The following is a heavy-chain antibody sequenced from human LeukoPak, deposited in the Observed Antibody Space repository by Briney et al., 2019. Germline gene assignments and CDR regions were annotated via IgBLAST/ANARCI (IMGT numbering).Heavy chain of an antibody. CDR1: GFTFSNFW. CDR3: AKTDSTIPNLLDV. J-gene: IGHJ6*02. D-gene: IGHD2-15*01. Sequence: GGSLRLSCAASGFTFSNFWMHWVRQAPGKGLVWVALIYGDGSFTRYADSVKGRFTISRDNAKNTVYLQMNSLRVEDTAVYYCAKTDSTIPNLLDVWGQGTTVTVSS. V-gene: IGHV3-74*01. CDR2: IYGDGSFT.